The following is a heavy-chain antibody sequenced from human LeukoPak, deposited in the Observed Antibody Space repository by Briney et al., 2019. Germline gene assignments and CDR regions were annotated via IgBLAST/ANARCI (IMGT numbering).Heavy chain of an antibody. CDR1: GFTFADYG. J-gene: IGHJ6*03. Sequence: GGSLRLSCAASGFTFADYGMSWVRQAPGQGLEWVGCINSNGGGTSYAQSVKGRFTLSRDTAKSSPYLQMNSLRAEDTAVYYCARAAPTYNSSSTRYYYYYMDVWGKGTTVTVSS. D-gene: IGHD6-6*01. CDR3: ARAAPTYNSSSTRYYYYYMDV. CDR2: INSNGGGT. V-gene: IGHV3-20*04.